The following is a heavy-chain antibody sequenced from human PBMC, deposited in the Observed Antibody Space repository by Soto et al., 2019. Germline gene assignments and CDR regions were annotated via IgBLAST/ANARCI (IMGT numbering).Heavy chain of an antibody. CDR3: ARGGSSSTWSNLLDRSGLDV. D-gene: IGHD6-13*01. V-gene: IGHV1-69*06. CDR2: IVPLFRTT. J-gene: IGHJ6*02. CDR1: GGTFSSYA. Sequence: QVQLVQSGAEAKKPGSSVKVSCKTSGGTFSSYAISWVRQAPGQGLEWMGGIVPLFRTTNYAQKFQGRVTITADTCTYTVYMELSGLRSGDTAVYYCARGGSSSTWSNLLDRSGLDVWGQGTTVTVSS.